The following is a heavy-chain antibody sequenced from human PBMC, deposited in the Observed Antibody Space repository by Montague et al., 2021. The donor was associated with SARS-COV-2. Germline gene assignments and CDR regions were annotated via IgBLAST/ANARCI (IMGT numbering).Heavy chain of an antibody. CDR1: GGSFSTYS. CDR3: ARLGDGVVPSPILGVGPYYSYYYMDV. J-gene: IGHJ6*03. Sequence: SETLSLTCAVHGGSFSTYSWNWIRQPPGKGLEWIGEIHHGGSTNYNPSLKSRVTISAGTSKNQFSLKLTSVAAADTAVYYCARLGDGVVPSPILGVGPYYSYYYMDVWGEGTTVTVSS. CDR2: IHHGGST. V-gene: IGHV4-34*01. D-gene: IGHD3-10*01.